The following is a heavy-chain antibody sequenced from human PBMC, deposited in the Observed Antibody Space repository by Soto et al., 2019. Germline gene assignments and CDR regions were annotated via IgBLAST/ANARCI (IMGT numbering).Heavy chain of an antibody. CDR2: ISSNGGST. Sequence: VGSLRLSCSASGFTFSSYAMHWVRQAPGKGLEYVSAISSNGGSTYYADSVKGRFTISRDNSKNTLYLQMSSLRAEDTAVYYCVKDRGPDYYDSLASYGMDVWGQGTTVTVSS. V-gene: IGHV3-64D*06. D-gene: IGHD3-22*01. CDR1: GFTFSSYA. J-gene: IGHJ6*02. CDR3: VKDRGPDYYDSLASYGMDV.